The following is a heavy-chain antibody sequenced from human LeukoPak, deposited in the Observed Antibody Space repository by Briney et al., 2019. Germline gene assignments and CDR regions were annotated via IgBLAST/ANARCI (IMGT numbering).Heavy chain of an antibody. D-gene: IGHD3-22*01. J-gene: IGHJ4*02. Sequence: GGSLRLSCAASGFTSSNAWMSWVRQAPGKGLEWVGRIKSKTDGGTTDYAAPVKGRFTISRDDSKNTLYLQMNSLKTEDTAVYYCTTDSAPSGYYYYWGQGTLVTVSS. V-gene: IGHV3-15*01. CDR3: TTDSAPSGYYYY. CDR1: GFTSSNAW. CDR2: IKSKTDGGTT.